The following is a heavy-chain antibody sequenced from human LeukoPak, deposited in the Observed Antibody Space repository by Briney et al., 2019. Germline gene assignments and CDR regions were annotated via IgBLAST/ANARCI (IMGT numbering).Heavy chain of an antibody. Sequence: ASVKVSCKASGYTFTGYYMHWVRQAPGQGLEWMGWINPNSGGTNYAQKFRGRVTMTRDTSISTACMELSRLRSDDTAVYYCARDQGWFGELLGIWGQGTMVTVSS. V-gene: IGHV1-2*02. CDR3: ARDQGWFGELLGI. J-gene: IGHJ3*02. CDR1: GYTFTGYY. CDR2: INPNSGGT. D-gene: IGHD3-10*01.